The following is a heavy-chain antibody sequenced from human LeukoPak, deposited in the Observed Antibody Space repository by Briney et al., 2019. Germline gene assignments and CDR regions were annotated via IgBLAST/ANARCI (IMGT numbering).Heavy chain of an antibody. D-gene: IGHD5-18*01. CDR2: IYYSGST. V-gene: IGHV4-59*12. CDR3: ARGRGYSYGLNWYYFDY. Sequence: SETLSLTCTVSGGSISSYYWSWIRQPPGKGLEWIGYIYYSGSTNYNPSLKSRVTISVDTSKNQFSLKLSSVTAADTAVYYCARGRGYSYGLNWYYFDYWGQETLVTVSS. CDR1: GGSISSYY. J-gene: IGHJ4*02.